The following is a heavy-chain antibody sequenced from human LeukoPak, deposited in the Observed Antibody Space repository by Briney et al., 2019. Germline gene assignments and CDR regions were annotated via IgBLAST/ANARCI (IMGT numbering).Heavy chain of an antibody. J-gene: IGHJ3*01. CDR3: ATALRLEALDL. Sequence: GASVKVSCKVSGYTLTELSTHWVRQAPGKGLEWMGGFDPEDGERIYAQEFQDRVTMTEDTSTDTAYMELRSLRSEDTAMYYCATALRLEALDLWGHGTMVTVSS. D-gene: IGHD3-16*01. CDR2: FDPEDGER. V-gene: IGHV1-24*01. CDR1: GYTLTELS.